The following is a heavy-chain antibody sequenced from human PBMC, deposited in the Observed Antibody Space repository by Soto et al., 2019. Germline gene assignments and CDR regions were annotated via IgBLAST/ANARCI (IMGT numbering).Heavy chain of an antibody. V-gene: IGHV4-59*11. J-gene: IGHJ6*02. CDR3: ARDGREASGMDV. CDR2: IYYRGST. D-gene: IGHD1-26*01. CDR1: GGSISSHY. Sequence: SETLSLTCTVSGGSISSHYWSWVRQAPGKGLEWIGHIYYRGSTSYNPSLRSRSTISVDTSNNRFSLKLNSVTTAETDVYYCARDGREASGMDVWGQGTKVTVSS.